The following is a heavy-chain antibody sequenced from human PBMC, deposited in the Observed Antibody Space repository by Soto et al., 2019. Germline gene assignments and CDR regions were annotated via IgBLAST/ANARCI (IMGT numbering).Heavy chain of an antibody. Sequence: GASVHVSCKSFGYTFPSYGMSWVRQAPGQGLEWMGWISAYNGNTNYAQKLQGRVTMTTDTSTSTAYMELRSLRSDDTAVYYCARDAVVGGRFGPTFDYWGQGTLVTSPQ. CDR1: GYTFPSYG. CDR2: ISAYNGNT. J-gene: IGHJ4*02. D-gene: IGHD2-15*01. V-gene: IGHV1-18*04. CDR3: ARDAVVGGRFGPTFDY.